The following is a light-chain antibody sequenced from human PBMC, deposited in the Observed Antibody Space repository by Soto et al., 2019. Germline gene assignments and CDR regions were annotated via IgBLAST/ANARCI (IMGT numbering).Light chain of an antibody. J-gene: IGLJ1*01. CDR2: DVS. Sequence: QSVLTQPRSVSGAPGQSVTISCTGTSSDVGGYNYVSWYQQHPGKAPKLMIYDVSKQLSGVPDRFSGSKSGNTASLTISGLQDEDEADYYCCSYAGSYTFDVFGTGTKLTVL. V-gene: IGLV2-11*01. CDR3: CSYAGSYTFDV. CDR1: SSDVGGYNY.